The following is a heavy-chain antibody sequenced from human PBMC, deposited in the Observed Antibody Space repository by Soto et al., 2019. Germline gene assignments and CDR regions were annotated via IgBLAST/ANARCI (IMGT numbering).Heavy chain of an antibody. V-gene: IGHV5-51*01. CDR2: IYPGDSDT. CDR1: GYSFTSYW. J-gene: IGHJ3*02. Sequence: GESLKISCKGSGYSFTSYWIGWVRQMPGKGLEWMGIIYPGDSDTRYSPSFQGQVTISADKSISTAYLQWSSLKASDTAMYYCARLPRYCSGGSCLADAFDIWGQGTMVTVSS. CDR3: ARLPRYCSGGSCLADAFDI. D-gene: IGHD2-15*01.